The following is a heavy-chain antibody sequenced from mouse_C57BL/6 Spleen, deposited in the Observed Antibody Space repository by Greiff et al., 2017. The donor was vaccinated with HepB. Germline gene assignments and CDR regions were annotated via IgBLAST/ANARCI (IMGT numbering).Heavy chain of an antibody. CDR2: IYPGDGDT. CDR3: TVVATDWYFDV. V-gene: IGHV1-82*01. D-gene: IGHD1-1*01. Sequence: VQLQQSGPELVKPGASVKISCKASGYAFSSSWMNWVKQRPGKGLEWIGRIYPGDGDTNYNGKFKGKATLTADKSSSTAYMQRSSLTSEDSAVYFCTVVATDWYFDVWGTGTTVTVSS. CDR1: GYAFSSSW. J-gene: IGHJ1*03.